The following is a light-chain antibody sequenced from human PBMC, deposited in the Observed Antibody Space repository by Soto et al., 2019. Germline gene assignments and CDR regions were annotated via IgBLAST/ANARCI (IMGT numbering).Light chain of an antibody. V-gene: IGKV3-15*01. Sequence: VSPGERATLSCRAIQGVSSNLACYQQRAGQAPRLLIDGASIRAAGFPARFSGSGSGTEFTLTISTLQYEDFAIYYCQHYNNWPPWTFGQGTKVDIK. CDR2: GAS. CDR3: QHYNNWPPWT. J-gene: IGKJ1*01. CDR1: QGVSSN.